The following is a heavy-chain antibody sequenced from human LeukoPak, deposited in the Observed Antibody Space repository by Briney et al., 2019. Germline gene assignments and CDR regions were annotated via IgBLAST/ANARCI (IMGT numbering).Heavy chain of an antibody. V-gene: IGHV3-23*01. CDR1: GFTFSSYA. CDR3: ANGGDYYGSGSYYGYFQH. J-gene: IGHJ1*01. CDR2: ISGSGGST. D-gene: IGHD3-10*01. Sequence: PGGSLRLSCAASGFTFSSYAMSWVRQAPGKGLEWVSAISGSGGSTYYADSVKGRFTISRDNSKNTLYLQMNSLRAEDTAVYYCANGGDYYGSGSYYGYFQHWGQGTLVTVSS.